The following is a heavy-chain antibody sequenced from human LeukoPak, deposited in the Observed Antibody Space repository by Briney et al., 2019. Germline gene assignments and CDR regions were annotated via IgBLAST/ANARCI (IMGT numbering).Heavy chain of an antibody. D-gene: IGHD2-21*01. CDR1: GGSISSGGYS. V-gene: IGHV4-30-2*01. J-gene: IGHJ3*02. CDR2: IYHSGST. CDR3: AWLYSNAFDI. Sequence: PSQTLSLTCAVSGGSISSGGYSWSWIRQPPGKGLEWIGYIYHSGSTYYNPSLKSRLTISVDRSKNQFSLKLSSVTAADTAVYYCAWLYSNAFDIWGQGTMVTVSS.